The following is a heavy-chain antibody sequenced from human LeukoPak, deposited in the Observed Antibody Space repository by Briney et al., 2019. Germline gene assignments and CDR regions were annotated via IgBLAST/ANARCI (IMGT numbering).Heavy chain of an antibody. J-gene: IGHJ4*02. Sequence: GGSLRLSCAASGFTFSSYAMSWVRQAPGKWLEWVSAISGSGGSTYYADSVKGRFTISRDNSKNTLYLQMNSLRAEDTAVYYCGKYELPIGPQFGCWGQGTPVTVSS. CDR2: ISGSGGST. V-gene: IGHV3-23*01. D-gene: IGHD2-2*01. CDR1: GFTFSSYA. CDR3: GKYELPIGPQFGC.